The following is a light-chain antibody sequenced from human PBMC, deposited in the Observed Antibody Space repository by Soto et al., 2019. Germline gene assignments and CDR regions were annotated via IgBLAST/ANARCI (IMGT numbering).Light chain of an antibody. J-gene: IGKJ1*01. V-gene: IGKV3-20*01. CDR3: QQYASTPPT. CDR1: QRVNSNY. CDR2: GAS. Sequence: PGDRATLSCRASQRVNSNYLAWYQRKPGQAPRLLIYGASNRATDIPYRFSASGSGTDFTLTITRLEAEDFAVYYCQQYASTPPTFGQGTKVEVK.